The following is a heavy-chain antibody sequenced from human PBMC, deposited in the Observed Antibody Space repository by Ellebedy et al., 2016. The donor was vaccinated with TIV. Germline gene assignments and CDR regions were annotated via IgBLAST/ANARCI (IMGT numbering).Heavy chain of an antibody. J-gene: IGHJ4*02. D-gene: IGHD2-15*01. CDR2: IRSTGSDK. CDR3: SRGWSTPDS. V-gene: IGHV3-21*06. Sequence: GESLKISCVASGFTFSNYNMNWVRQSPGKGLEWVSSIRSTGSDKYYAESVKGRVTIYRDNAQNTLFLQINSLRVEDTAVYYCSRGWSTPDSWGQGTLVIVSS. CDR1: GFTFSNYN.